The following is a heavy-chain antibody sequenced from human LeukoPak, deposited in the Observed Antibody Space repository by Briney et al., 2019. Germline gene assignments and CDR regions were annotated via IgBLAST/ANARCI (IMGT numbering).Heavy chain of an antibody. J-gene: IGHJ3*02. V-gene: IGHV3-30*03. D-gene: IGHD1-1*01. CDR2: ISYNGSNK. CDR1: GLTFSSYG. Sequence: PGRSLRLSCVVSGLTFSSYGMHWVRQAPGKGLEWVAVISYNGSNKYYADSVKGRFTISRDNSKNTLYLQINSLRAEDTAVYYCARGNAHAFDIWGQGTMVTVSS. CDR3: ARGNAHAFDI.